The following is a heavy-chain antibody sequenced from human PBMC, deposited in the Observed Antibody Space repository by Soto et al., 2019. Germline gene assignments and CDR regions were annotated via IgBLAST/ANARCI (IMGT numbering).Heavy chain of an antibody. D-gene: IGHD3-10*01. CDR3: ARTLRRGHPFDY. Sequence: SETLSLTCTVSGGSISSYYWSWIRQPPGKGLECIGYIYYSGSTYYNPSLKSRVTISVDTSKNQFSLKLSSVTAADTAVYYCARTLRRGHPFDYWGQGTLVTVSS. CDR1: GGSISSYY. J-gene: IGHJ4*02. CDR2: IYYSGST. V-gene: IGHV4-59*08.